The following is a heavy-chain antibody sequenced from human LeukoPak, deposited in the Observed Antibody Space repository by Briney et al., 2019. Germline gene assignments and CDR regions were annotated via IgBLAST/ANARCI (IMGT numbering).Heavy chain of an antibody. Sequence: PGGSLRLSCAASGFTFSSYAMSWVRQAPGKGLEWVSAISGSGGSTYYADSVKGRFTISRDNSKNTLYLQMNSLRAEDTAVYYCAKDGEMATILFYYYYYMDVWGKGTTVTVSS. V-gene: IGHV3-23*01. D-gene: IGHD5-24*01. CDR2: ISGSGGST. J-gene: IGHJ6*03. CDR3: AKDGEMATILFYYYYYMDV. CDR1: GFTFSSYA.